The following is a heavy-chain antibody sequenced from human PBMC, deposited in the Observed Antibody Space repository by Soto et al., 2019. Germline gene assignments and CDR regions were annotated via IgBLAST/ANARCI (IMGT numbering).Heavy chain of an antibody. CDR2: ISSGGNT. CDR3: ARATLGGAFELCH. CDR1: GLTVSNVY. V-gene: IGHV3-66*01. J-gene: IGHJ4*02. D-gene: IGHD1-26*01. Sequence: EVQLVESGGGLVQPGGSLRLSCAASGLTVSNVYMTWVRQAPGKGLEWVSVISSGGNTYYADSVKGRFTISRDNSKNTLYLEMNSLRAGDTAVYYCARATLGGAFELCHGGQGTLVTVSS.